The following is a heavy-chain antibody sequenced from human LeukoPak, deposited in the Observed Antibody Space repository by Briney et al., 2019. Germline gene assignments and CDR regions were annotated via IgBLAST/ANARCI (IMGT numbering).Heavy chain of an antibody. CDR3: ARAVTTHYYYYGMDV. J-gene: IGHJ6*02. Sequence: SVKVSCKASGYTFTSNDTMWVRHAARRGLEWMGWINPNSGNTGYAQKFQGRVTMTRNTSISTAYMELSSLRSEDTAVYYCARAVTTHYYYYGMDVWGQGTTVTVSS. CDR2: INPNSGNT. D-gene: IGHD4-17*01. V-gene: IGHV1-8*01. CDR1: GYTFTSND.